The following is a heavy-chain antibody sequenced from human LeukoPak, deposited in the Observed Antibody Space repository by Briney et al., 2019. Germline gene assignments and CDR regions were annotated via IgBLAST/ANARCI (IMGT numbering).Heavy chain of an antibody. D-gene: IGHD2-15*01. CDR1: GYTVTSYA. V-gene: IGHV1-3*01. CDR3: PRDGVVAATGKDY. J-gene: IGHJ4*02. Sequence: ASVKVSCKASGYTVTSYAIHWVRQAPGHGLEWMGWINAGNGNTKSSQRFQGRVTITRDTPASTAYMELSSLRSEDTAVYYCPRDGVVAATGKDYWGQGTLVTVSS. CDR2: INAGNGNT.